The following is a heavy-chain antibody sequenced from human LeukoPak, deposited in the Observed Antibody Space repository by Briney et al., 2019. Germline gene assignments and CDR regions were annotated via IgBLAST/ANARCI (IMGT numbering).Heavy chain of an antibody. J-gene: IGHJ5*02. CDR1: GYSFTSYL. Sequence: GESLKISCKGSGYSFTSYLVGWVRQMPGKGLEWMGIIYPCDSETRYSPSFQVQVTITADKSISTAYLQWSSLKASDTAMYYCARHGKEIGVVPRWWFDPWGQGTLVTVSS. V-gene: IGHV5-51*01. CDR2: IYPCDSET. D-gene: IGHD3-22*01. CDR3: ARHGKEIGVVPRWWFDP.